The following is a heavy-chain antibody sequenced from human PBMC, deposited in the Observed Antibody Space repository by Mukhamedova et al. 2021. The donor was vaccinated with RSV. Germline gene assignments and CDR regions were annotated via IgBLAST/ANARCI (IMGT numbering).Heavy chain of an antibody. V-gene: IGHV4-4*02. J-gene: IGHJ4*02. Sequence: GLEWIGEIYHSGSTNYNPSLKSRVTISVDKSKNQFSLKLSSVTAADTAVYYCARGYVVGSYDYWGQGTLVTVSS. CDR2: IYHSGST. D-gene: IGHD1-26*01. CDR3: ARGYVVGSYDY.